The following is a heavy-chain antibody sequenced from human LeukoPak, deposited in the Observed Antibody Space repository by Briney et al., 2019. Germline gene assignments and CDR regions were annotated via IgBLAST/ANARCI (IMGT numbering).Heavy chain of an antibody. CDR2: IYPGDSDT. Sequence: GESLKISCKGSGYSFTSYWIGWVRQMPGKGLEWMGIIYPGDSDTRYSPSFQGQVTISADKSISTAYLQWSSLNASDTAMYYCARHLGTRPGARWFDPWGQGTLVTVSS. CDR3: ARHLGTRPGARWFDP. V-gene: IGHV5-51*01. J-gene: IGHJ5*02. D-gene: IGHD1-1*01. CDR1: GYSFTSYW.